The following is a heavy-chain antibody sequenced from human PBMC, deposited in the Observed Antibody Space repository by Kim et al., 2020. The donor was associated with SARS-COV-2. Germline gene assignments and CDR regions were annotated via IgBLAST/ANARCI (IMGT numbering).Heavy chain of an antibody. CDR1: GFTFSSYA. CDR3: AKDPVWPVGNY. CDR2: ISGSGGST. D-gene: IGHD6-19*01. Sequence: GGSLRLSCAASGFTFSSYAMSWVRQAPGKGLEWVSAISGSGGSTYYADSVKGRFTISRDNSKNTLYLQMNSLRAENTAVYYCAKDPVWPVGNYWGQGTLVTVSS. J-gene: IGHJ4*02. V-gene: IGHV3-23*01.